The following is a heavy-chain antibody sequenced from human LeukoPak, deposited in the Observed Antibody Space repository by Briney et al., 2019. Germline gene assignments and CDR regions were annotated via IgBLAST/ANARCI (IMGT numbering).Heavy chain of an antibody. J-gene: IGHJ4*02. CDR1: GGSVSSGGYY. V-gene: IGHV4-61*08. CDR2: IYYSGST. CDR3: ARTRSYSGSYYRDY. D-gene: IGHD1-26*01. Sequence: SETLSLTCTVSGGSVSSGGYYWSWIRQPPGKGLEWIGYIYYSGSTNYNPSLKSRVTISVDTSKNQFSLKLSSVTAADTAVYYCARTRSYSGSYYRDYWGQGTLVTVSS.